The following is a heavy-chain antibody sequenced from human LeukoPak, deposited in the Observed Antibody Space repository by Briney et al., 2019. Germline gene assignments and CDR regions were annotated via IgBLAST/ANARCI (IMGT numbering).Heavy chain of an antibody. Sequence: SVKVSCTASGGTFSSYAISWVRQAPGQGLEWMGGIIPIFGTANYAQKFQGRVTITADESTSTAYMELSSLRSEDTAVYYCARAKYYDFRSGSGVYYYYGMDVWGQGTTVTVSS. CDR2: IIPIFGTA. V-gene: IGHV1-69*13. J-gene: IGHJ6*02. CDR3: ARAKYYDFRSGSGVYYYYGMDV. CDR1: GGTFSSYA. D-gene: IGHD3-3*01.